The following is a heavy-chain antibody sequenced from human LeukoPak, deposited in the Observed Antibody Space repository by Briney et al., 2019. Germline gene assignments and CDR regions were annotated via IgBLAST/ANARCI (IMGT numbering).Heavy chain of an antibody. D-gene: IGHD3-10*01. CDR3: AREEDYYGSGSPLDY. CDR2: IYTSGST. J-gene: IGHJ4*02. Sequence: RPSETLSLTCTVSGGSISSYYWSWIRQPAGKGLEWIGRIYTSGSTNYNPSIKSRVTMSVDTSKNQFSLKLSSVTAADTAVYYCAREEDYYGSGSPLDYWGQGTLVTVSS. CDR1: GGSISSYY. V-gene: IGHV4-4*07.